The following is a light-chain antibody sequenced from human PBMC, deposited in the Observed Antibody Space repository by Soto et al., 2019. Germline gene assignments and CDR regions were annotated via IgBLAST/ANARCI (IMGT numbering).Light chain of an antibody. J-gene: IGLJ3*02. Sequence: QSVLTQPASVSGSPGQSITISCTGTSSDIGAYNYVSWYQQYPGKAPKLVIYEVTNRPSGVSDRFSGSKSGNTASLTISGLQAEDEAHYHCSSYTGGSTDWVFGGGTKVTVL. CDR2: EVT. V-gene: IGLV2-14*01. CDR3: SSYTGGSTDWV. CDR1: SSDIGAYNY.